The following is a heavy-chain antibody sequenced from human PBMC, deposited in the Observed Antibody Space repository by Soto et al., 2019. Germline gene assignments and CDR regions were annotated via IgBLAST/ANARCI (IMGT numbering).Heavy chain of an antibody. Sequence: GWSLGLSCAASGDRVCSHAVGGVRHAPGKGLEWVSAISGSGGVTYYADSVKGRFTISRDNSKNTLYLQMNSLRAEDTAVYYCAIRLGYCSGGTCSYWGQGTLVTVSS. CDR3: AIRLGYCSGGTCSY. CDR1: GDRVCSHA. V-gene: IGHV3-23*01. CDR2: ISGSGGVT. J-gene: IGHJ4*02. D-gene: IGHD2-15*01.